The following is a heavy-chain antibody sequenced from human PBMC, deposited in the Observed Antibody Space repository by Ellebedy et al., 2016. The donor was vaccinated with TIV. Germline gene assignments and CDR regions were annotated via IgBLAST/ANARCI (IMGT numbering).Heavy chain of an antibody. CDR2: IYTGDSDT. CDR1: GYSFPNYW. D-gene: IGHD5-24*01. V-gene: IGHV5-51*01. Sequence: GESLKISCKGSGYSFPNYWIAWVRQMPGKGLEWMGIIYTGDSDTRYSPSFQGQVTISADKSVSTAYLQWSSLKASDTAIYYCARRPAGDGYNYWGQGTLVTVSS. CDR3: ARRPAGDGYNY. J-gene: IGHJ4*02.